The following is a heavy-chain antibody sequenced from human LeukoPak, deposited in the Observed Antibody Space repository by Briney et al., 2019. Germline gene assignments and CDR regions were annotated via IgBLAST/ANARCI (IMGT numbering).Heavy chain of an antibody. V-gene: IGHV3-30*03. J-gene: IGHJ5*02. CDR1: GFSFISYG. Sequence: GGSLRLSCAASGFSFISYGMHWVRQAPGKGLEWVGVISDDGRSKDYADSVKGRFTISRDNSKDTLYLQMNSLRAEDTAVYYCAREATDFWSGTITNWFDPWGQGTLVTVSS. CDR2: ISDDGRSK. CDR3: AREATDFWSGTITNWFDP. D-gene: IGHD3-3*01.